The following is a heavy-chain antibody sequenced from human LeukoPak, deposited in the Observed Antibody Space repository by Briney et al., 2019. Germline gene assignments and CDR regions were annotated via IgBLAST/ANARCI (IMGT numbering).Heavy chain of an antibody. D-gene: IGHD3-16*01. J-gene: IGHJ4*02. CDR1: GFTFSYHW. V-gene: IGHV3-7*03. CDR3: AKDLYSKGDY. CDR2: IKNDGTVK. Sequence: GSLRLSCAASGFTFSYHWMTWVRQAPGKGLEWVANIKNDGTVKNYVDSVKGRFTISRDNAKNSLYLQMNSLRAEDTGVYYCAKDLYSKGDYWGQGVLVTVSS.